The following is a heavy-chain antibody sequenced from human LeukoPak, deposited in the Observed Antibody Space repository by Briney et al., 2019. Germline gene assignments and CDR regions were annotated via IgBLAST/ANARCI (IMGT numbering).Heavy chain of an antibody. CDR3: AKDPTRGSGWYPKTNDFQH. Sequence: GGSLRLSCAASGFTFSSYSMNWVRQAPGKGLEWVSSISSSSSYIYYADSVKGRFTISRDNSKNTLYLQMNSLRAEDTAVYDCAKDPTRGSGWYPKTNDFQHWGRGTLVTVSS. CDR2: ISSSSSYI. J-gene: IGHJ1*01. V-gene: IGHV3-21*01. CDR1: GFTFSSYS. D-gene: IGHD6-19*01.